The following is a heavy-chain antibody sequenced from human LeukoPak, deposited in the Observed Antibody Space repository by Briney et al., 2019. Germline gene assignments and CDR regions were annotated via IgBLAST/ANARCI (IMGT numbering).Heavy chain of an antibody. V-gene: IGHV4-34*01. CDR2: INHSGST. CDR3: ARGTSVTGIAAAGDYFDY. Sequence: SETLSLTCAVYGGSFSGYSWSWIRQPPGKGLEWIGEINHSGSTNYNPSLKSRVTISVDTSKNQFSLKLSSVTAADTAVYYCARGTSVTGIAAAGDYFDYWGQGTLVTVSS. D-gene: IGHD6-13*01. J-gene: IGHJ4*02. CDR1: GGSFSGYS.